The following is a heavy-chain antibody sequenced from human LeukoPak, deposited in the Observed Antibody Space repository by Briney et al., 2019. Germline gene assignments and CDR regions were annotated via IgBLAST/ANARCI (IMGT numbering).Heavy chain of an antibody. CDR2: IYYSGST. Sequence: PSETLSLTCTVSGGSISSYYWSWIRQPPGKGLEWIGYIYYSGSTNYNPSLKSRVTISVDTSKNQFSLKLSSVTAADTAVYYCATLRTSSGWYTYWGQGTLVTVSS. CDR3: ATLRTSSGWYTY. J-gene: IGHJ4*02. V-gene: IGHV4-59*12. CDR1: GGSISSYY. D-gene: IGHD6-19*01.